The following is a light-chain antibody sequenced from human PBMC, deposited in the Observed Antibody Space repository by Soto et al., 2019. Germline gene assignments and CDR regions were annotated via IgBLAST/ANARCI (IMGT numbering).Light chain of an antibody. J-gene: IGLJ2*01. CDR1: DIGSKS. Sequence: SSELTQPPSVSVAPGQTARIICAENDIGSKSVHWYQQRPGQAPVLVVYDDNDRPSGIPERFSGSNSENTATLTINRVGAGDEADYYCQVWDSSSNHWIFGGGTKVTVL. V-gene: IGLV3-21*02. CDR2: DDN. CDR3: QVWDSSSNHWI.